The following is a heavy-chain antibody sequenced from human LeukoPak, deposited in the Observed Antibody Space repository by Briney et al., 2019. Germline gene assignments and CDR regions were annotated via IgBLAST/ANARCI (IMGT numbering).Heavy chain of an antibody. CDR1: GFTFSSYA. CDR3: AKRVCSSTSCATGPFDY. V-gene: IGHV3-23*01. CDR2: ISGSGGST. Sequence: GGSLRLSCAASGFTFSSYAMSWVRQAPGKGLEWVSAISGSGGSTYYADSVKGRFTISRDNSKNTLYLQMNSLRAEDTAVYYCAKRVCSSTSCATGPFDYWGQGTLVTVSS. D-gene: IGHD2-2*01. J-gene: IGHJ4*02.